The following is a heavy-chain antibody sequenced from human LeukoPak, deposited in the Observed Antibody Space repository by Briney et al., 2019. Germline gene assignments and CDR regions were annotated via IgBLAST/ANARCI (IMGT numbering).Heavy chain of an antibody. D-gene: IGHD3-3*01. CDR1: GGSISSCSYN. V-gene: IGHV4-61*02. J-gene: IGHJ5*02. CDR3: ARDNGNYDFWSGYYSWFDP. CDR2: SYTSGST. Sequence: SQTLSLTCTVSGGSISSCSYNWSWIRQPAGKGLEWIGRSYTSGSTNYNPSLKSGVTISVGTSKNQFSLKLSSVTAADTAVYYCARDNGNYDFWSGYYSWFDPWGQGTLVTVSS.